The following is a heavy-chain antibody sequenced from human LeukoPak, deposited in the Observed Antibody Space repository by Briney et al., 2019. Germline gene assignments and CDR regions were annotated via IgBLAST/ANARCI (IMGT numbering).Heavy chain of an antibody. CDR1: GFTFSSYS. Sequence: GGSLRLSCAASGFTFSSYSMNWVRQAPGKGLEWVSSISSSSSYIYYADSVKGRFTISRDNAKNSLYLQMNSLRAEDTAVYYCAKDTWNLYYFDYWGQGTLVTVSS. J-gene: IGHJ4*02. V-gene: IGHV3-21*01. CDR3: AKDTWNLYYFDY. CDR2: ISSSSSYI. D-gene: IGHD1-7*01.